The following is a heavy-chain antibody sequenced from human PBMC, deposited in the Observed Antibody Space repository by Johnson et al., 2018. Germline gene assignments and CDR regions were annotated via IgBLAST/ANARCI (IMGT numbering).Heavy chain of an antibody. J-gene: IGHJ3*02. Sequence: QVQLQESGPGLVKPSQTLSLTCAISGDSVSSDSATWNWIRPSPSRGLEWLGRTYYRSKWYNDYAVSVNSRITINPDTSKNQFSLHLNSVTPEDTAGYYCVRDGNYLRNAIEIGGQGTMGTVSS. CDR2: TYYRSKWYN. CDR1: GDSVSSDSAT. V-gene: IGHV6-1*01. D-gene: IGHD5-24*01. CDR3: VRDGNYLRNAIEI.